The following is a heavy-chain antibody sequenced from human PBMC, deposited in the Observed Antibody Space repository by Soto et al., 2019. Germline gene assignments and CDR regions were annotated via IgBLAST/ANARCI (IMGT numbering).Heavy chain of an antibody. Sequence: QVQLVESGGGVVQPGRSLRLSCAASGFTFSSYGMHWVRQAPGKGLEWVAVISYDGSNKYYADSVKGRFTISRDNAKNTLYLQMNSLRAEDTAVYYCAKDLYSYAPIDYYYYGIDVWGQGTPVTVSS. CDR3: AKDLYSYAPIDYYYYGIDV. J-gene: IGHJ6*02. CDR2: ISYDGSNK. CDR1: GFTFSSYG. D-gene: IGHD5-18*01. V-gene: IGHV3-30*18.